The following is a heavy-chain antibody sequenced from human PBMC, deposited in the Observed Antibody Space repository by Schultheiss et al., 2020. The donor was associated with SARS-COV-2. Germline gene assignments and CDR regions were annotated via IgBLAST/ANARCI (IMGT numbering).Heavy chain of an antibody. V-gene: IGHV3-23*01. D-gene: IGHD3-3*01. Sequence: GESLKISCAASGFTFSSYAMTGVRQAPGKGLEWVSLITWDGGRTYYADSVKGRFTISRDNAKNSLYLQMNSLRAEDTAVYYCARANEVIIYQGGYDYGMDVWGEGTTVTVAS. J-gene: IGHJ6*04. CDR3: ARANEVIIYQGGYDYGMDV. CDR2: ITWDGGRT. CDR1: GFTFSSYA.